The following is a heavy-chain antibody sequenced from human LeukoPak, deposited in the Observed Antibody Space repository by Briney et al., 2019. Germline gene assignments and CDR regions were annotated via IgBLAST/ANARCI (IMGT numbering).Heavy chain of an antibody. J-gene: IGHJ4*02. CDR3: AKETAAKYSSGWTGGGPSLQY. Sequence: GGSLRPSCAASGFTFSSYGIHWVRQAPGKGLEWVAVISYDGSNKYYADSVKGRFTISRDNSKNTLYLQMNSLRTEDTAVYYCAKETAAKYSSGWTGGGPSLQYWGQGTLITVSS. V-gene: IGHV3-30*18. CDR2: ISYDGSNK. D-gene: IGHD6-19*01. CDR1: GFTFSSYG.